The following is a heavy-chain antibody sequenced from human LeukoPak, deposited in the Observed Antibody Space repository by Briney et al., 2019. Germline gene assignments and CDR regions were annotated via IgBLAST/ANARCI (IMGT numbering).Heavy chain of an antibody. V-gene: IGHV3-23*01. Sequence: GGPLRLSCAASGFTFSSYAMSWVRQAPGKGLEWVSAISGSGGSTYYADSVKGRFTISRDNSKNTLYLQMNSLRAEDTAVYYCAKVSRYFDWLLPFDYWGQGTLVTVSS. CDR3: AKVSRYFDWLLPFDY. CDR2: ISGSGGST. J-gene: IGHJ4*02. D-gene: IGHD3-9*01. CDR1: GFTFSSYA.